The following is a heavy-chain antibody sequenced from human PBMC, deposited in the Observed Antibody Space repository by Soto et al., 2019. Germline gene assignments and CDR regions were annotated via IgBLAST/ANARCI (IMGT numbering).Heavy chain of an antibody. CDR1: GFTFSSYS. J-gene: IGHJ3*01. V-gene: IGHV3-48*02. CDR3: ARDQSYCSGGSCYSS. Sequence: PGGSLILSCAASGFTFSSYSMNWVRKKPGKGLEWVSYISSSSSTIYYADSVKGRFTISRDNAKNSLYLQMNSLRDEDTAVYYCARDQSYCSGGSCYSSWGQGTMVTVSS. D-gene: IGHD2-15*01. CDR2: ISSSSSTI.